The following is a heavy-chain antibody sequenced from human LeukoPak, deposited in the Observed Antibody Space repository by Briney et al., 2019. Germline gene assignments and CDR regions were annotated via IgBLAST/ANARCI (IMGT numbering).Heavy chain of an antibody. CDR2: IYYSGST. J-gene: IGHJ1*01. Sequence: SETLSLTCTVSGGSISSYYWSWIRQPPGKGLEWIGYIYYSGSTNYNPSLKSRVTISVDTSKNQFSLKLSSVTAADTAVYYCARHASGSYNNFQYWGQGTLVTVSS. D-gene: IGHD1-26*01. CDR1: GGSISSYY. CDR3: ARHASGSYNNFQY. V-gene: IGHV4-59*01.